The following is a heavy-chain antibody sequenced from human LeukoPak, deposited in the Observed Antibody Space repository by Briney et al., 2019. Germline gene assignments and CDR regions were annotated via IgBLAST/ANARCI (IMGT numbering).Heavy chain of an antibody. D-gene: IGHD5/OR15-5a*01. CDR2: IGISSGDT. Sequence: GGSLRLSCTASGFPFSDYSMNWVPQAPGEGLEWISYIGISSGDTKYAVSVRGRFTISADNAKTSLYLQMNSLRVEDTAVYYCARDHIYAFDKWGQGTLVSVSS. V-gene: IGHV3-21*05. J-gene: IGHJ4*02. CDR1: GFPFSDYS. CDR3: ARDHIYAFDK.